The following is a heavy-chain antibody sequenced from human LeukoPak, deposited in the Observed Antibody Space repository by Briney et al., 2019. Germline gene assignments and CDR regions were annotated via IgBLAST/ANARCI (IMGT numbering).Heavy chain of an antibody. CDR3: ARVTPLSWYGYNWFDP. CDR2: IIPIFGTA. CDR1: GGTFSSYA. Sequence: ASVKVSCKASGGTFSSYAISWVRQAPGQGLEWMGGIIPIFGTANYAQKFQGRVTITADDSTRTAYMELSSLRSEDTAVYYCARVTPLSWYGYNWFDPWGQGTLVTVSS. V-gene: IGHV1-69*13. D-gene: IGHD6-13*01. J-gene: IGHJ5*02.